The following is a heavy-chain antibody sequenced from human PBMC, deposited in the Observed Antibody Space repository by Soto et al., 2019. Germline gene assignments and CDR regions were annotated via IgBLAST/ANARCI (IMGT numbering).Heavy chain of an antibody. V-gene: IGHV4-61*05. CDR1: GGSISSTSYY. CDR3: ARHARAVDAFDI. J-gene: IGHJ3*02. CDR2: IYYSGST. D-gene: IGHD4-4*01. Sequence: PSETLSLTCTVSGGSISSTSYYWSWIRQPPGKGLEWIGYIYYSGSTNYNPSLKSRVTISVDTSKNQFSLKLSSVTAADTAVYYCARHARAVDAFDIWGQGTMVTVSS.